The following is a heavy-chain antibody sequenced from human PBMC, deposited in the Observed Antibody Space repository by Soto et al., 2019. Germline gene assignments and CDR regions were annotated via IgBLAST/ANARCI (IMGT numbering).Heavy chain of an antibody. CDR2: ISYDGSNK. CDR1: GFTFSSYA. D-gene: IGHD4-17*01. V-gene: IGHV3-30-3*01. CDR3: ARAPTTVTTAYYFDY. J-gene: IGHJ4*02. Sequence: QVQLVESGGGVVQPGRSLRLSCAASGFTFSSYAMHWVRQAPGKGLEWVAVISYDGSNKYYADSVKGRFTISRDNSKNTLYLQMNSLRAEDTAVYYCARAPTTVTTAYYFDYWGRGTLVTVSS.